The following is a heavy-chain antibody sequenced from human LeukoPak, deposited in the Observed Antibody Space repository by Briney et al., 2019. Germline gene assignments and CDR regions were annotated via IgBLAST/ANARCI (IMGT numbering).Heavy chain of an antibody. Sequence: GGSLRLSCAASGLAFSRYSMNWVRQAPGKGLEWVAFIRSSGSLIYYAESVKGRFTISRDNSRNSLYLQMNSLRVEDTAVYYCARNFYETTGFYYDAFDIWGQGTAVTVSS. CDR1: GLAFSRYS. D-gene: IGHD3-22*01. CDR3: ARNFYETTGFYYDAFDI. J-gene: IGHJ3*02. V-gene: IGHV3-48*04. CDR2: IRSSGSLI.